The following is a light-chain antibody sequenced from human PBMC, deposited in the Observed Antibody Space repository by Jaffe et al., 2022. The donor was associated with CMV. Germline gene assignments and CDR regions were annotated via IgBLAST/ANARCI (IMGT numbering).Light chain of an antibody. Sequence: SVLTQPPSVSGAPRQRVTISCSGSSSNIGNYGVNWYQQLPGKAPKLLIFYNNLLPSGVSDRFSGSKSDSSASLAISGLRPEDEADYYCAVWDDDLGGVAFGGGTKLTVL. CDR3: AVWDDDLGGVA. CDR2: YNN. V-gene: IGLV1-36*01. J-gene: IGLJ2*01. CDR1: SSNIGNYG.